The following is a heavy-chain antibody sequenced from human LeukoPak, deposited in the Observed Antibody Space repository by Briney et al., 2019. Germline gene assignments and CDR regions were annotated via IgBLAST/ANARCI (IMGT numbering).Heavy chain of an antibody. CDR3: AKARSRYYDSSGYFDY. V-gene: IGHV3-23*01. J-gene: IGHJ4*02. Sequence: PGGSLRLSCAASGFTFSSYAMSWVRQAPGKGLEWVSAISGSGGSTYYADSVKGRFTISRDNSKNTLYLQMNSLRAEDTAVYYCAKARSRYYDSSGYFDYWGQGTLVTVSS. CDR2: ISGSGGST. D-gene: IGHD3-22*01. CDR1: GFTFSSYA.